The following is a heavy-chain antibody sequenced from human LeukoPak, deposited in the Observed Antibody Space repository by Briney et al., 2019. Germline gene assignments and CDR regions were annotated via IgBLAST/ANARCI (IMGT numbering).Heavy chain of an antibody. CDR2: INHSGST. CDR1: GGSFSGYY. D-gene: IGHD3-3*01. Sequence: PSETLSLTCAVYGGSFSGYYWSWIRQPPGKGLEWIGEINHSGSTNYNPSLKSRVTISVDTSKNQFSLKLSSVTAADTAVYYCARGGRVLRFLEWLSRASFDYWGQGTLVTVSS. CDR3: ARGGRVLRFLEWLSRASFDY. V-gene: IGHV4-34*01. J-gene: IGHJ4*02.